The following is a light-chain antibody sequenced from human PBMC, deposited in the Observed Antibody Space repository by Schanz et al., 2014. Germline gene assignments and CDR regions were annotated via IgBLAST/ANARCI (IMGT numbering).Light chain of an antibody. Sequence: QSALTQPRSMSGSPGQSVTISCTGTSGDVGEYNYVSWFQQYPGKAPKLMIYDVSTRPLGVPDRFSGSKSGITASLTISGLQAEDEAGYYCCSYAGSNNLRVVFGGGTKLTVL. J-gene: IGLJ2*01. V-gene: IGLV2-11*01. CDR3: CSYAGSNNLRVV. CDR2: DVS. CDR1: SGDVGEYNY.